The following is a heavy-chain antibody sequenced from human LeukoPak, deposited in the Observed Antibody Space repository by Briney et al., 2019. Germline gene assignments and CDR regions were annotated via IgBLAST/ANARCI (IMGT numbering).Heavy chain of an antibody. CDR2: ISSSSSYI. J-gene: IGHJ4*02. V-gene: IGHV3-21*01. D-gene: IGHD2-2*01. CDR1: GFTFSNAW. Sequence: PGGSLRLSCAASGFTFSNAWMSWVRQAPGKGLEWVSSISSSSSYIYYADSVKGRFTISRDNAKNSLYLQMNSLRAEDTAVYYCAREGIKYQLLLDYWGQGTLVTVSS. CDR3: AREGIKYQLLLDY.